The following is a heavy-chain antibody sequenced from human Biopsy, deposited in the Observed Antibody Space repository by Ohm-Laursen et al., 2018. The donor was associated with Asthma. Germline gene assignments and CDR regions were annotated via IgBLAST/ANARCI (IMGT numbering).Heavy chain of an antibody. J-gene: IGHJ4*02. CDR1: GGTFNTYV. CDR2: INSVFGTT. D-gene: IGHD2-2*01. V-gene: IGHV1-69*13. CDR3: ARKAGSCISRTCYSLDF. Sequence: SVKVSCKSLGGTFNTYVIGWVRQAPGQGLEWMGGINSVFGTTTYPQKFQDRVTNTADDSTSTVYMELSSLRSEDTAVYYCARKAGSCISRTCYSLDFWGQGTLVTVSS.